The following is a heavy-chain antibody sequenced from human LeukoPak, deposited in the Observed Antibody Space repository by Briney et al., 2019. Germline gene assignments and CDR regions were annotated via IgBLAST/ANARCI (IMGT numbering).Heavy chain of an antibody. V-gene: IGHV3-23*01. Sequence: GRSLRLSCAASGFTFNSYAMYWVRQAPGKGLEWVSGIFGSGGSAHYADSVKGRFTISRDNSKNTVYLQMDSLRVEDTAVYYCGKTTTGYSSGRYPGWPVDYWGQGTLVTVSS. CDR1: GFTFNSYA. J-gene: IGHJ4*02. CDR3: GKTTTGYSSGRYPGWPVDY. D-gene: IGHD6-19*01. CDR2: IFGSGGSA.